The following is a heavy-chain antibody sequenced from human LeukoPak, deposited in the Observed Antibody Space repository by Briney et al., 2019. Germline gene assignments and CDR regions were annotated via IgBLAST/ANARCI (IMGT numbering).Heavy chain of an antibody. CDR1: GGSFSGYY. J-gene: IGHJ4*02. CDR3: ARAVQLWFQVDY. D-gene: IGHD5-18*01. CDR2: INHSGST. Sequence: SETLSLTCAVYGGSFSGYYWSWIRQPPGKGLEWIGEINHSGSTNYTPSLKSRVTISVDTSKNQFSLKLSSVTAADTAVYYCARAVQLWFQVDYWGQGTLVTVSS. V-gene: IGHV4-34*01.